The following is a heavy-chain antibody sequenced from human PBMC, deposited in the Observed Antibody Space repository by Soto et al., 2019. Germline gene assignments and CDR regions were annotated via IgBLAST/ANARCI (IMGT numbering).Heavy chain of an antibody. D-gene: IGHD3-3*01. Sequence: PGGSLRLSCAASGFTFSSYAMSWVRQAPGKGLEWVSAISGSGGSTYYADSVKGRFTISRDNSKNTLYLQMNSLRAEDTAVYYCAKDKAGGSIDFWSGYCYDYWGQGTLVTVSS. J-gene: IGHJ4*02. CDR2: ISGSGGST. V-gene: IGHV3-23*01. CDR1: GFTFSSYA. CDR3: AKDKAGGSIDFWSGYCYDY.